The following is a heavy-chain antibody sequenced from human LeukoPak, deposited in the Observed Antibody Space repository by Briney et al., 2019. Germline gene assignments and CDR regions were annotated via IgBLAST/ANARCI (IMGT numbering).Heavy chain of an antibody. J-gene: IGHJ4*02. CDR2: INPNSGGT. Sequence: ASVKVSCKASGYTFTGYYMHWVRQAPGQGLEWMGWINPNSGGTNYAQKFQGRVTMTRDTSISTAYMELSRLRSDDTAVYYCAREAVDIVATGLDYWGQGTLVTASS. CDR1: GYTFTGYY. D-gene: IGHD5-12*01. V-gene: IGHV1-2*02. CDR3: AREAVDIVATGLDY.